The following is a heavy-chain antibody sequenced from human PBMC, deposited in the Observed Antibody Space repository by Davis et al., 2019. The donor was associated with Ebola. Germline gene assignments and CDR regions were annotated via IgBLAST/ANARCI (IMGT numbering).Heavy chain of an antibody. J-gene: IGHJ4*02. CDR1: GGSISSSSYY. D-gene: IGHD6-13*01. V-gene: IGHV4-39*07. CDR2: VYYRGNT. CDR3: ARGPMRYTSSWYSKMAVTGFFDY. Sequence: MPSETLSLTCTVSGGSISSSSYYWGWIRQPPGKGLEWIGSVYYRGNTYYTPSLKSRLTISVDTSKNQFSLRLSSVTAADTAVYYCARGPMRYTSSWYSKMAVTGFFDYWDQGTLVTVSS.